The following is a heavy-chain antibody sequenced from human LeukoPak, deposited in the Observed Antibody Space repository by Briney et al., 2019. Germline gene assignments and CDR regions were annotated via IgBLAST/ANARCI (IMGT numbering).Heavy chain of an antibody. CDR3: ARDPGDTAMGDAFDI. CDR2: IIPIFGTA. D-gene: IGHD5-18*01. Sequence: SVKVSCKASGGTLSSYAISWVRQAPGQGLEWMGRIIPIFGTANYAQKFQGRVTITTDESTSTAYMELSSLRSEDTAVYYCARDPGDTAMGDAFDIWGQGTMVTVSS. CDR1: GGTLSSYA. V-gene: IGHV1-69*05. J-gene: IGHJ3*02.